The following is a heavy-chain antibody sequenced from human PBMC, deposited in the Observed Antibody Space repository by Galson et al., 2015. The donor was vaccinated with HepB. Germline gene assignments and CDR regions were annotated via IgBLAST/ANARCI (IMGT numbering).Heavy chain of an antibody. CDR1: GFTFSRYV. D-gene: IGHD1-26*01. Sequence: SLRLSCAASGFTFSRYVMSWVRQAPGKGLEWVSGISDSGGSTHYADSVKGRFTISRDNSKNTLFLQMNSLRAEGTAVYYCANDPRIVGAMPDYWGQGTLVTVSS. CDR3: ANDPRIVGAMPDY. CDR2: ISDSGGST. J-gene: IGHJ4*02. V-gene: IGHV3-23*01.